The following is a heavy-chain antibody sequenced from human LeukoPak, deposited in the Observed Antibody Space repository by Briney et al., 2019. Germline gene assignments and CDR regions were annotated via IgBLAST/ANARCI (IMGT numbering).Heavy chain of an antibody. CDR3: ARYSGSYPHDAFEI. CDR2: INHSGST. Sequence: PSETLSLICAVYGGSFSGYYWSWIRQPPGKGLEWIGEINHSGSTNYNPSLKSRVTISVDTSKNQFSLKLRSVTAADTAVYYCARYSGSYPHDAFEIWGQGTMVTVSS. V-gene: IGHV4-34*01. J-gene: IGHJ3*02. D-gene: IGHD1-26*01. CDR1: GGSFSGYY.